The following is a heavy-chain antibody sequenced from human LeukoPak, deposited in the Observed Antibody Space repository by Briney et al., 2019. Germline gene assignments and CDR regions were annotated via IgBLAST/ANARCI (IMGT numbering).Heavy chain of an antibody. J-gene: IGHJ6*03. CDR2: IKQDGSEK. CDR1: GFTFSSYW. Sequence: GGSLRLSCAASGFTFSSYWMSWVRQAPGKGLEWVANIKQDGSEKYYVDSVKGRFTISRDNAKNSLYLQMNSLRAEDTAVYYCARDFFIVAVPAAQGYYYYYYMDVWGKGTTVTVSS. D-gene: IGHD2-2*01. CDR3: ARDFFIVAVPAAQGYYYYYYMDV. V-gene: IGHV3-7*01.